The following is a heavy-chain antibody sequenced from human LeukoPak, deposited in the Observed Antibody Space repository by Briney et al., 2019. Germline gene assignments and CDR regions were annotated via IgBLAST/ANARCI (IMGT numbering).Heavy chain of an antibody. J-gene: IGHJ4*02. Sequence: GGSLRLSCAASGFTFGSYWMHWVRQAPGKGLVWVSHINSDGTITTYADSVKGRFTISRDNAKNTLYLQMNSLRAEDTSVYYCARVGRAAAGCDYWGQGTLVTVSS. CDR1: GFTFGSYW. CDR2: INSDGTIT. CDR3: ARVGRAAAGCDY. D-gene: IGHD6-13*01. V-gene: IGHV3-74*01.